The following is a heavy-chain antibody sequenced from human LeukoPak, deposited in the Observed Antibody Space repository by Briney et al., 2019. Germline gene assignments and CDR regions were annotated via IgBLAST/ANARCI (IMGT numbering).Heavy chain of an antibody. CDR1: GGSFSGYY. V-gene: IGHV4-34*01. D-gene: IGHD4-17*01. J-gene: IGHJ6*02. CDR2: INHSGSA. Sequence: SETLSLTCAVYGGSFSGYYWSWIRQPPGKGLEWIGEINHSGSANYNPSLKSRVTISVDTSKNQFSLKLSSVTAADTAVYYCASIYGDYESDYYYGRDVWGQGTTVTVSS. CDR3: ASIYGDYESDYYYGRDV.